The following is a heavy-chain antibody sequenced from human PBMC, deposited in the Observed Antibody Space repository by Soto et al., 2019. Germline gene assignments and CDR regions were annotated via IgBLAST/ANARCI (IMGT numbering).Heavy chain of an antibody. V-gene: IGHV3-30-3*01. CDR2: ISNDGSNK. CDR3: ARDTVRGDYAFDI. Sequence: LRLSCAASGFTFSSFAMHWVRQAPGKGLEWVTVISNDGSNKNYADFVKGRFTISRDNSKSTLYLQMNSLRAEDTAVYYCARDTVRGDYAFDIWGQGTMVTVSS. J-gene: IGHJ3*02. CDR1: GFTFSSFA. D-gene: IGHD4-17*01.